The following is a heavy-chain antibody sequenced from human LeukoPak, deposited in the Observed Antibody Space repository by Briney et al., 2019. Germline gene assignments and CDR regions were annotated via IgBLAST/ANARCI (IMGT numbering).Heavy chain of an antibody. CDR2: IRGGGET. D-gene: IGHD5-12*01. V-gene: IGHV3-23*01. CDR3: GKYLQPSGYPYALDT. CDR1: GFSFSTYA. J-gene: IGHJ3*02. Sequence: GGSLRLSCAASGFSFSTYAMSWVRQAPARGPEWVSSIRGGGETFYADSVKGRFTISRDNSKNTLYLQINSLRDEDTALYYCGKYLQPSGYPYALDTWGQGTMVTVSS.